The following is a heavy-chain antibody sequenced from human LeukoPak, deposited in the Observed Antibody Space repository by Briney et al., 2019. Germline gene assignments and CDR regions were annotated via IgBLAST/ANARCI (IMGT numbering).Heavy chain of an antibody. D-gene: IGHD1-26*01. CDR3: TRTSPGIPLDF. J-gene: IGHJ4*02. CDR2: ISHTGRT. CDR1: GGSISSSSYY. V-gene: IGHV4-39*01. Sequence: SETLSLTCTVSGGSISSSSYYWSWIRQAPGKGPEWIGEISHTGRTAYNPSLKSRVTISLDTSKNQFSLKLTFVSAADTAVYYCTRTSPGIPLDFWGQGTLVTVSS.